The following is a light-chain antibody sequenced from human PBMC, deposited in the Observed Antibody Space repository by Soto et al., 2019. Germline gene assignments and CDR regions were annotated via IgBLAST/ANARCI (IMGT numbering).Light chain of an antibody. V-gene: IGKV1-27*01. Sequence: DIPMTQSPSSLSASVGDRVTITCRASQGISNYLAWYQQKPGKVPKLLIYAASTLQPGVPSRFSGSGSGTAFTLTISSLQPEDVAPYYCQKYNSAPHDTFGQGTRLEIK. J-gene: IGKJ5*01. CDR1: QGISNY. CDR3: QKYNSAPHDT. CDR2: AAS.